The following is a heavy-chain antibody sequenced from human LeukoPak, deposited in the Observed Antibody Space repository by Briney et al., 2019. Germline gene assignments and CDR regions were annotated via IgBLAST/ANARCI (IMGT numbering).Heavy chain of an antibody. CDR2: ISGSGGST. D-gene: IGHD5-12*01. V-gene: IGHV3-23*01. CDR1: GFTFSTYA. CDR3: ARTAYSDYSLGF. Sequence: PGGSLRLSCAASGFTFSTYAMSWVRQAPGKGLEWVSAISGSGGSTYYADSVKGRFTTSRDNSKNTLYLQMNSLRAEDTAVYYCARTAYSDYSLGFWGQGTLVTVSS. J-gene: IGHJ4*02.